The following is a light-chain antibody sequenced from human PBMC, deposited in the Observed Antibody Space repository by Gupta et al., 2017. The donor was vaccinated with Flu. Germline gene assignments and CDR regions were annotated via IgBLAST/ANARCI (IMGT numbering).Light chain of an antibody. CDR2: DAS. J-gene: IGKJ4*01. CDR1: QDVSMY. CDR3: QQRNYWPLT. Sequence: EIVLTQSPAILSLSPGERATLSCRASQDVSMYLVWYQQKPGQAPRLVIHDASNRATGIPDRFSGSGSGTDFTLTISSLEPEDFAVYYCQQRNYWPLTFGGGTKVEIK. V-gene: IGKV3-11*01.